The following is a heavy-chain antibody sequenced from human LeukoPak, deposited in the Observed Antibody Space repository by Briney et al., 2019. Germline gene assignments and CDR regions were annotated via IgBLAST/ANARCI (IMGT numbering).Heavy chain of an antibody. Sequence: PGGSLRLSCAASGFTFSSYAMHWVRQAPGKGLEWVAVISYDGSNKYYADSVKGRFTISRDNSKNTLYLQMNSLRAEDPAVYYCARTMTLYYYYYGMDVWGQGTTVTVSS. CDR3: ARTMTLYYYYYGMDV. D-gene: IGHD3-22*01. CDR2: ISYDGSNK. CDR1: GFTFSSYA. V-gene: IGHV3-30*04. J-gene: IGHJ6*02.